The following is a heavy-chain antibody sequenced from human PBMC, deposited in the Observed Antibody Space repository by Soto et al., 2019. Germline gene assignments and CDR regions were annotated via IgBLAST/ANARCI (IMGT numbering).Heavy chain of an antibody. V-gene: IGHV1-3*01. CDR1: GYTVTIYA. J-gene: IGHJ4*02. CDR2: INAGNGNT. Sequence: ASVKVSCKSSGYTVTIYAIHGVRHAPGQRLEWMGWINAGNGNTKYSQKFQGRVTITRDTSASTAYMELSSLRSEDTAVYYCARSIVVVTALDYWGQGTLVTVSS. CDR3: ARSIVVVTALDY. D-gene: IGHD2-21*02.